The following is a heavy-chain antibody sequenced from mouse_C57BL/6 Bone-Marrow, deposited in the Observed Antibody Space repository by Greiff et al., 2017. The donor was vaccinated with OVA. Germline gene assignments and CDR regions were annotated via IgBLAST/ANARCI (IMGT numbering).Heavy chain of an antibody. J-gene: IGHJ2*01. CDR1: GFTFSSYA. D-gene: IGHD2-1*01. CDR2: ISDGGSYT. CDR3: ARERNGNLYYFDY. Sequence: EVKLVEPGGGLVKPGGSLKLSCAASGFTFSSYAMSWVRQTPDKRLEWVATISDGGSYTYYPDNVQGRFTISRDKAKNNLYLQMSHLKSEDTAMYYCARERNGNLYYFDYWGQGTTLTVSS. V-gene: IGHV5-4*01.